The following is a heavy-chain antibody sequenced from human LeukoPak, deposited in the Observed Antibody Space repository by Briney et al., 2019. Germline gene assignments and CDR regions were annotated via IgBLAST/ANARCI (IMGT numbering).Heavy chain of an antibody. CDR1: GFTFTTYA. D-gene: IGHD3-9*01. CDR2: ISGSGGST. Sequence: LGVSLRLSCAASGFTFTTYALTWVRQAPGKGLEWVSTISGSGGSTYYADSVKGRFTISRDNSKNTVYLQMNNLTAEDTAVYYCAKAHTTSLLTAYYCFDYWGQGTLVTVSS. V-gene: IGHV3-23*01. J-gene: IGHJ4*02. CDR3: AKAHTTSLLTAYYCFDY.